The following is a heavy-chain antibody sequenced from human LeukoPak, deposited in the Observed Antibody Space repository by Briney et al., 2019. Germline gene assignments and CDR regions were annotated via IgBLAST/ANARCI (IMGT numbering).Heavy chain of an antibody. CDR2: IYTSGST. CDR1: GGSISSGSYY. V-gene: IGHV4-61*02. J-gene: IGHJ4*02. Sequence: SETLSLTCTVSGGSISSGSYYWSWIRQPAGKGLEWIGRIYTSGSTNYNPSLKSRVTISVDTSKNQFSLKLSSVTAADTAVYYCARHRPLHYFDYWGQGTLVTVSS. CDR3: ARHRPLHYFDY.